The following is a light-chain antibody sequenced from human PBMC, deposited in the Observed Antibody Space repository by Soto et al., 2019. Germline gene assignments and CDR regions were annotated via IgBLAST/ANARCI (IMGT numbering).Light chain of an antibody. CDR1: QSVLYSSNNKNY. V-gene: IGKV4-1*01. CDR2: WAS. CDR3: QQYYSTPRT. J-gene: IGKJ4*01. Sequence: DIVMNQSPDSLAVSLGERATINCKSSQSVLYSSNNKNYLGWYQQKPGHPPRLLIYWASTRESGVPDRFSGGGSGTDFTLTISSLQAEDVAVYYCQQYYSTPRTFGGGTKVDIK.